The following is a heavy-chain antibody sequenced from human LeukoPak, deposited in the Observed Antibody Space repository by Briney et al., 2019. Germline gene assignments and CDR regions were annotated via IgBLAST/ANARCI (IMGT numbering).Heavy chain of an antibody. V-gene: IGHV5-51*01. D-gene: IGHD3-22*01. Sequence: GESLKISCKGSGYSFTSYWIGWVRQMPGKGLEWMGIIYPGDSDTRYSPSFQGQVTISADKSISTAYLQWSSLKASDTAMYYCARHLRTYYYDSSGYYDAFDIWGQGTMVTASS. J-gene: IGHJ3*02. CDR3: ARHLRTYYYDSSGYYDAFDI. CDR1: GYSFTSYW. CDR2: IYPGDSDT.